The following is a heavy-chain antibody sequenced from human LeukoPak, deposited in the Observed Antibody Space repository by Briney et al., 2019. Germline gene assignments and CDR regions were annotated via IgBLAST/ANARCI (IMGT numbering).Heavy chain of an antibody. V-gene: IGHV3-15*01. Sequence: SGGSLRLSCVASGFTFSDAWVNWVRQAPGKGLEWVGRIKRKADGGPTDYAAPVRGRFTISRDDSKDTLYLQMNSLKTEDTAMYYCTTNDAFDIWGQGTMVTVSS. CDR3: TTNDAFDI. J-gene: IGHJ3*02. CDR1: GFTFSDAW. CDR2: IKRKADGGPT.